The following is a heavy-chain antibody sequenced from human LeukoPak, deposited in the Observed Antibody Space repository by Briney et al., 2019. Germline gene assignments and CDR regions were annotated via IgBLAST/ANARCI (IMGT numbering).Heavy chain of an antibody. J-gene: IGHJ4*02. V-gene: IGHV3-74*01. CDR3: ARSSALYYDSSGYYDY. Sequence: GRSLRLSCAASGFTFSSYWMHWVRQAPGKGPVWVSRINSDGSSTTYADSVKGRFTISRDNAKNTLYLQMNSLRAEDMAVYYCARSSALYYDSSGYYDYWGQGTLVTVSS. CDR2: INSDGSST. D-gene: IGHD3-22*01. CDR1: GFTFSSYW.